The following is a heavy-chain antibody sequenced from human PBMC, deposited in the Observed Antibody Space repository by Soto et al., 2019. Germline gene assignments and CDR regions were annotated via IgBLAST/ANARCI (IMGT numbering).Heavy chain of an antibody. CDR1: GFTFSGYW. CDR3: PRDYWAQVDH. CDR2: ISSDGTST. J-gene: IGHJ4*02. V-gene: IGHV3-74*01. D-gene: IGHD2-8*02. Sequence: EVQLVESGGGLVQPGGSLRLSCVASGFTFSGYWMHWVRQAPGKGLVWVSRISSDGTSTNYADSVEGRFTICRDNARNTLSLQLNSLRAEDSAVYYFPRDYWAQVDHLGQGTLVTVSS.